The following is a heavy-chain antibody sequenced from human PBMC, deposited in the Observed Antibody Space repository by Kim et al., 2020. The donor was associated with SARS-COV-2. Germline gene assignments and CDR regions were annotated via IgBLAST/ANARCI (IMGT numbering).Heavy chain of an antibody. J-gene: IGHJ2*01. CDR3: ARAARITMIVVVITPWYFDL. Sequence: RFTISRDNAKNSLYLQMNSLRAEDTAVYYCARAARITMIVVVITPWYFDLWGRGTLVTVSS. V-gene: IGHV3-48*03. D-gene: IGHD3-22*01.